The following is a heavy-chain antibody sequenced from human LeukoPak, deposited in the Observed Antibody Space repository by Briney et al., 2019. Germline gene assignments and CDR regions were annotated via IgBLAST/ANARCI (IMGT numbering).Heavy chain of an antibody. Sequence: GGSLRLSCAGLGNYWMSWVGLAPGKGLEWVGRIKSKTDGGTTDYAAPVKGRFTISRDDSKNTLYLQTSSLKIEDTAVYYCTTTLAAAANWGQGTVVTVSS. CDR3: TTTLAAAAN. CDR1: GNYW. CDR2: IKSKTDGGTT. V-gene: IGHV3-15*01. D-gene: IGHD6-13*01. J-gene: IGHJ4*02.